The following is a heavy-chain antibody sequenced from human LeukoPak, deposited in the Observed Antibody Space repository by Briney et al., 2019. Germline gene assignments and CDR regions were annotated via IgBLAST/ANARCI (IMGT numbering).Heavy chain of an antibody. J-gene: IGHJ4*02. CDR3: ARAGGAVAGPAYYFDY. CDR1: GGTFSSYA. V-gene: IGHV1-69*06. CDR2: IIPIFGTA. D-gene: IGHD6-19*01. Sequence: SVKVSCKASGGTFSSYAISRVRQAPGQGLEWMGGIIPIFGTANYAQKFQGRVTITADKSTSTAYMELSSLRSEDTAVYYCARAGGAVAGPAYYFDYWGQGTLVTVSS.